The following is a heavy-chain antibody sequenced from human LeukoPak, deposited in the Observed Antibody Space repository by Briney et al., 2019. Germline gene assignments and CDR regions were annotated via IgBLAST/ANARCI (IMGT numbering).Heavy chain of an antibody. CDR1: GFTFSDYY. CDR2: ISSSGSTI. V-gene: IGHV3-11*01. Sequence: GGSLRLSCVASGFTFSDYYMSWLRQAPGKGLEWVSYISSSGSTIYYADSVKGRFTISRDNAKNSLYLQMNSLRAEDTAVYYCARASAHGDYVPTGMDVWGKGTTVTISS. CDR3: ARASAHGDYVPTGMDV. D-gene: IGHD4-17*01. J-gene: IGHJ6*04.